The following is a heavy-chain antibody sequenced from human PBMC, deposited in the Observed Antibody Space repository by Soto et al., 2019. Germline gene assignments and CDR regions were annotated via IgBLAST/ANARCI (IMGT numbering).Heavy chain of an antibody. CDR2: VFYSGNT. CDR3: ASRDYNDAFDI. D-gene: IGHD4-4*01. V-gene: IGHV4-59*01. Sequence: QVQLQESGPGLVKPSETLSLTCTVSGVSISTYYWTWIRQPPGKGLEWIGQVFYSGNTNYNPSLKRRVTLSVDASRNPFSLRLSSVTAADTAMYYCASRDYNDAFDIWGQGTLVTVSS. J-gene: IGHJ3*02. CDR1: GVSISTYY.